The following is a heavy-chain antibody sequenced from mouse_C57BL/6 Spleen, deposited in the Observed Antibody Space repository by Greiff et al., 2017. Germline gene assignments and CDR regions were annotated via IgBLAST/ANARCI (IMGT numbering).Heavy chain of an antibody. J-gene: IGHJ2*01. D-gene: IGHD2-4*01. Sequence: EVKLQESGGGLVKPGGSLKLSCAASGFTFSDYGMHWVRQAPEKGLEWVSYISSGSSTIYYADTVKGRFTISRDNAKNTLFLQMTSLRSEDTAMYYCARTIYYDYDGYYFDYWGQGTTLTVSS. CDR1: GFTFSDYG. V-gene: IGHV5-17*01. CDR3: ARTIYYDYDGYYFDY. CDR2: ISSGSSTI.